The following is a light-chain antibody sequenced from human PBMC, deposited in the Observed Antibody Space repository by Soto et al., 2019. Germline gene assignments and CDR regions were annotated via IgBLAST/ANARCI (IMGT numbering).Light chain of an antibody. CDR1: RSVTNNY. J-gene: IGKJ1*01. V-gene: IGKV3-20*01. CDR2: GAS. Sequence: EIVLTQSPGTLSLSPGERATLSCRASRSVTNNYVAWYQRKPGQAPRLLIYGASSRATDIPGRFSGTGSGNDFSLTITRLEPEDFAVYYCHQYGSSPPTFGQGTKVEI. CDR3: HQYGSSPPT.